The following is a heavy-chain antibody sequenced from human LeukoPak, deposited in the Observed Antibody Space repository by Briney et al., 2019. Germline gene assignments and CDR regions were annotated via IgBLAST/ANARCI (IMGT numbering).Heavy chain of an antibody. V-gene: IGHV3-64D*09. Sequence: QAGGSLRLSCSASGFPFSSYAMHWVRQAPGKGLEYVSAISDSGGSTYYADSVKGRFTISRDNSKNTLYLQMSSLRAEDTAVYFCASGHYPFEYWGQGTLVTVSS. J-gene: IGHJ4*02. CDR2: ISDSGGST. CDR3: ASGHYPFEY. CDR1: GFPFSSYA. D-gene: IGHD1-26*01.